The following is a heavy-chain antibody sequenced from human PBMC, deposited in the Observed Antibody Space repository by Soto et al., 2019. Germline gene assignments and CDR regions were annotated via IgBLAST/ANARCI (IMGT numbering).Heavy chain of an antibody. V-gene: IGHV4-59*01. CDR2: IFYSGNT. CDR3: ARDSGYGDPFDF. Sequence: PSETLSLTCTVSGGYISPYYWSWIRQSRGKGLEWIGYIFYSGNTNYNPSLRSRFTISVDTSKNQFSLKLSSVTAADTAVYYCARDSGYGDPFDFWGQGTLVTVSS. D-gene: IGHD4-17*01. CDR1: GGYISPYY. J-gene: IGHJ4*02.